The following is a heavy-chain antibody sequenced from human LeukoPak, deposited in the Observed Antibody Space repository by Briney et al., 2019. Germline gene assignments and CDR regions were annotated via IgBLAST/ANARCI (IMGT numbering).Heavy chain of an antibody. CDR2: IYHSGST. CDR1: GGSISSVNW. V-gene: IGHV4-4*02. J-gene: IGHJ4*02. Sequence: SETLSLTCAVSGGSISSVNWWSWVRQPPGKGLEWIGEIYHSGSTNYNPSLESRVTISVDKSKNQFSLKLRSVTAADTAVYYCAKDSGLYCSGGSCYIDYWGQGTLVTVSS. D-gene: IGHD2-15*01. CDR3: AKDSGLYCSGGSCYIDY.